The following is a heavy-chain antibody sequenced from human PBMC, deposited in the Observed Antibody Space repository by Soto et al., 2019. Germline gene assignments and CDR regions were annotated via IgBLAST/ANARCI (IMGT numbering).Heavy chain of an antibody. V-gene: IGHV4-39*02. J-gene: IGHJ4*02. D-gene: IGHD6-6*01. CDR3: ARDEDSSSPFDY. Sequence: SETLSLTCTVSDGSISISTYYWGWIRQPPGKGLEWIGNVYYSGITYYNPSLRSRVTISVDTSKNQFSLQLNSVTPEDMAVYYCARDEDSSSPFDYWSQGTLVTVSS. CDR1: DGSISISTYY. CDR2: VYYSGIT.